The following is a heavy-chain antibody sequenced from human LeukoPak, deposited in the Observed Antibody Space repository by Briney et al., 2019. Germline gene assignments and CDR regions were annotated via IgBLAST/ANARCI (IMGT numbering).Heavy chain of an antibody. Sequence: GGSLRLSCAASGFTFSSYTMTWVRQAPGKGLEWVSSISGGSSYIYYADSAKGRFTISRDNAKNSLYLQMNSLGAGDTAVYYCARDTITGSTLRVYWGQGTLVTVSS. D-gene: IGHD1-7*01. CDR2: ISGGSSYI. J-gene: IGHJ4*02. CDR1: GFTFSSYT. V-gene: IGHV3-21*01. CDR3: ARDTITGSTLRVY.